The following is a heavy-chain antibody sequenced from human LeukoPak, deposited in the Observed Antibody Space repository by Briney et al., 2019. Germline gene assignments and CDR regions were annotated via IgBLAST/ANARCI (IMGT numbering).Heavy chain of an antibody. D-gene: IGHD2-2*01. J-gene: IGHJ4*02. V-gene: IGHV3-21*01. CDR2: ISSSSSYI. CDR3: ARDRGDVVPAATPRFDY. CDR1: GFTFSSYS. Sequence: GGSLRLSCAASGFTFSSYSMNWVRQAPGKGLEWVSSISSSSSYIYYADSAKGRFTISRDNAKNSLYLQMNSLRAEDTAVYYCARDRGDVVPAATPRFDYWGQGTLVTVSS.